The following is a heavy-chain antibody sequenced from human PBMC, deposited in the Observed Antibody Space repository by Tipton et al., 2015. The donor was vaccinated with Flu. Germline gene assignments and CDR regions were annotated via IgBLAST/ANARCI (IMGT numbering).Heavy chain of an antibody. J-gene: IGHJ4*02. V-gene: IGHV4-38-2*01. D-gene: IGHD2-8*02. CDR2: RYHSGTT. CDR3: VRLTTRTYCPDY. CDR1: GYSITSGYF. Sequence: TLSLTCAVSGYSITSGYFWGWIRQPPGKGLEWIGHRYHSGTTYYNPSLKSRVTISVDTPKNQFSLKVSSVTAADTAVYYCVRLTTRTYCPDYWGQGTLVTVSS.